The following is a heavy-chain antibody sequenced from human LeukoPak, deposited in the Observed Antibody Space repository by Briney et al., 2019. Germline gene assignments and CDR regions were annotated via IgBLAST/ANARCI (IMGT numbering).Heavy chain of an antibody. V-gene: IGHV3-23*01. CDR2: ISGSGSST. CDR3: AKDELLYYYDSSGQGGFDY. D-gene: IGHD3-22*01. CDR1: GFTFSSYA. Sequence: GGSLRLSCAASGFTFSSYAMSWVRQAPGKELEWVSAISGSGSSTYYAASVKGRFTISRDNSKNTLYLQMNSLRAEDTAVYYCAKDELLYYYDSSGQGGFDYWGQGTLVTVSS. J-gene: IGHJ4*02.